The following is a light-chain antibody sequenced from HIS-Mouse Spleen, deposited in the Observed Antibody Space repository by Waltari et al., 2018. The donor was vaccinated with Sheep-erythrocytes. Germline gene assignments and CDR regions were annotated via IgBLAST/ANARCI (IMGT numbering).Light chain of an antibody. J-gene: IGLJ1*01. CDR3: QAWDSSTYV. CDR2: EVS. Sequence: QSALTQPPSASGSPGQSVTISCTGTSSDVGGYNYVSWYQQHPCKAPKLIIYEVSKRPSGIPERFSGSNSGNTATLTISGTQAMDEADYYCQAWDSSTYVFGTGTKVTVL. CDR1: SSDVGGYNY. V-gene: IGLV2-8*01.